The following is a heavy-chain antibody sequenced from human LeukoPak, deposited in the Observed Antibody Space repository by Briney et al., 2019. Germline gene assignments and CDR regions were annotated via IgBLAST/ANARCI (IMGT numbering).Heavy chain of an antibody. D-gene: IGHD6-19*01. V-gene: IGHV3-30*03. CDR2: ISHEGSAQ. J-gene: IGHJ4*02. CDR3: ARTREQWQVLDY. Sequence: GGSLRLSCAASGFSFGSYGIHWVRQAPGKGLEWVAVISHEGSAQYHADSVKGRFTVSRDNSKNMVYLQMNSLRTEDTAVYYCARTREQWQVLDYWGQGTLVIVSS. CDR1: GFSFGSYG.